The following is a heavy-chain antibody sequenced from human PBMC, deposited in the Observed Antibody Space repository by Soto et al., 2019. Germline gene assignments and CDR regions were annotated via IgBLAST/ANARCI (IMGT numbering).Heavy chain of an antibody. Sequence: EVQLVESGGGLVKPGGSLRLSCAASGITFSNAWMHWVRQAPGKGLEWVGRIKSKSDGGTTDYGAPVKGSFTISRDDPNKMLFLQMNSLKPDDTAVYFCCTDRQRCSSTFCFNALDIWGQGTMVTLTS. D-gene: IGHD2-2*01. CDR3: CTDRQRCSSTFCFNALDI. J-gene: IGHJ3*02. CDR2: IKSKSDGGTT. V-gene: IGHV3-15*07. CDR1: GITFSNAW.